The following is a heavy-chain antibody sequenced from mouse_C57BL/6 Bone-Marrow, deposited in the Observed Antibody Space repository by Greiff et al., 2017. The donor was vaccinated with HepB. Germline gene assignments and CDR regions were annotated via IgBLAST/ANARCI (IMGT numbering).Heavy chain of an antibody. V-gene: IGHV1-85*01. CDR2: IYPRDGRT. J-gene: IGHJ3*01. CDR1: GYTFTGYD. Sequence: VQLQQSGPELVKPGASVKLSCKASGYTFTGYDINWVKQRPGQGLEWIGWIYPRDGRTKYNEKFKGKATLTVYTSSNTAYMELHSLTSEDSAVYFCPYGFPFAYWGQGTLVTVSA. CDR3: PYGFPFAY. D-gene: IGHD1-1*01.